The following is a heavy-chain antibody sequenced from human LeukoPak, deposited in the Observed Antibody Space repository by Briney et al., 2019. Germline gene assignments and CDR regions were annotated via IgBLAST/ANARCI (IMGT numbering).Heavy chain of an antibody. Sequence: PGGSLRLSCAASGFTFSSYEMNWVRQAPGKGLEWVSYITGRGSTIYYADSVKGRFIISRDNAKNSLYLQMNSLRAEDTAVYYCARGCTTTSCYDYWGQGTLVTVSS. CDR3: ARGCTTTSCYDY. D-gene: IGHD2-2*01. J-gene: IGHJ4*02. CDR1: GFTFSSYE. V-gene: IGHV3-48*03. CDR2: ITGRGSTI.